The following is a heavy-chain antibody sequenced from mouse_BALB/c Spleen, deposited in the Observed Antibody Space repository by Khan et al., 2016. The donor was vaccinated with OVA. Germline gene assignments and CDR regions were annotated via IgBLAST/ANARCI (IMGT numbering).Heavy chain of an antibody. D-gene: IGHD1-1*01. J-gene: IGHJ3*01. CDR1: GFTFSTYG. Sequence: EVQLVESGGDVVKPGGSLKLSCAASGFTFSTYGMSWVRQTPDKRLEWVATVSTGGHYTYYPDTVKGRFTISRDTAKDTLYLQMSSLTSEDTAMFYCARLAYFYDSEGFAYWGQGTLVTVSA. CDR3: ARLAYFYDSEGFAY. CDR2: VSTGGHYT. V-gene: IGHV5-6*01.